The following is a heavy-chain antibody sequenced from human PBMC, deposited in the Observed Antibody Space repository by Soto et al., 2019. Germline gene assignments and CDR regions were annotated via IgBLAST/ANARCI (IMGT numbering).Heavy chain of an antibody. CDR2: IWYDGSNK. CDR1: GFTFSSYG. V-gene: IGHV3-33*01. J-gene: IGHJ6*02. CDR3: ARDQESGYYYYGMDV. Sequence: PGGSLRLSCAASGFTFSSYGMHWVRQAPGKGLEWVAVIWYDGSNKYYADSVKGRFTISRDNSKNTLYLKMSSLRAEDTAVYYCARDQESGYYYYGMDVWGQGTTVTVSS. D-gene: IGHD1-26*01.